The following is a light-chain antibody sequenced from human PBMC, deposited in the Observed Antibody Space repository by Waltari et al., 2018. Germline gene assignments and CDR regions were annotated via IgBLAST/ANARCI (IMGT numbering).Light chain of an antibody. Sequence: DVLMTQVSGSLAVALGWRATIQCKSSPNLLYTSNNKNFVAWYQQKPGHPLKLLIYWASTRESGVPDRFRGTGSGTDFTLTITALQAEDVAVYYCQQYYSTPLTFGGGTKVEIK. J-gene: IGKJ4*01. V-gene: IGKV4-1*01. CDR1: PNLLYTSNNKNF. CDR2: WAS. CDR3: QQYYSTPLT.